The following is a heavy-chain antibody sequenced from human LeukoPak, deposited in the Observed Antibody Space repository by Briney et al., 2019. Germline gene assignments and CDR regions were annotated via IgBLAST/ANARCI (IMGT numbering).Heavy chain of an antibody. CDR2: SNAGNGNT. Sequence: GASVKVSCKASGYTFTSYAMHWVRQAPGQRLEWMGWSNAGNGNTKYSQEFQGRVTITRDTSTSTAYMELSSLRSEDTAVYYCASLPLRFNYYGMDVWGQGTTVTVSS. CDR3: ASLPLRFNYYGMDV. D-gene: IGHD3-3*01. CDR1: GYTFTSYA. J-gene: IGHJ6*02. V-gene: IGHV1-3*02.